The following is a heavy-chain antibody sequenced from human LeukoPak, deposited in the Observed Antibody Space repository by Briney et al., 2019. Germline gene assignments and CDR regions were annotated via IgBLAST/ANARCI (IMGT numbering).Heavy chain of an antibody. V-gene: IGHV1-2*02. CDR3: ARGGTSYGPYYYYYYGMDV. J-gene: IGHJ6*02. D-gene: IGHD1-1*01. CDR1: GYTFTGYY. Sequence: ASVKVSCKASGYTFTGYYTHWVRQAPGQGLEWMGWINPNSGGTNYAQKFQGRVTMTRNTSISTAYMELSSLRSEDTAVYYCARGGTSYGPYYYYYYGMDVWGQGTTVTAPS. CDR2: INPNSGGT.